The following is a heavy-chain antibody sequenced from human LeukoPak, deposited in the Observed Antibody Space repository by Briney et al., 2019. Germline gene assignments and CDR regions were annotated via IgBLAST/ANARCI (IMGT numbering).Heavy chain of an antibody. J-gene: IGHJ4*02. CDR1: GGPISSYY. D-gene: IGHD1-26*01. CDR3: ALRGGADSDIDY. CDR2: IYYSGST. V-gene: IGHV4-59*01. Sequence: SETLSLTCTASGGPISSYYWSWIRQPPGKGLEWIGYIYYSGSTNYNPSLKSRVTISVDTSKNQFSLKLSSVTAADTAVYYCALRGGADSDIDYWGQGTLVTVSS.